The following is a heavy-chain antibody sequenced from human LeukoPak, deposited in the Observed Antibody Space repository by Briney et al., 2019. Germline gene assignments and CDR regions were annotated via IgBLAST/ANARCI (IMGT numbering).Heavy chain of an antibody. V-gene: IGHV4-4*07. CDR1: GGSTNNYF. CDR3: ARDRRPRAVAGAYISYGMDV. Sequence: SETLSLSCRVSGGSTNNYFWSWIRQSAGKGLEWIGRVNPYGTSNYNPSLKSRVTMSVDTSKNLVSLRLTSLTASDTAVYYCARDRRPRAVAGAYISYGMDVWGQGTTVTVSS. CDR2: VNPYGTS. J-gene: IGHJ6*02. D-gene: IGHD6-19*01.